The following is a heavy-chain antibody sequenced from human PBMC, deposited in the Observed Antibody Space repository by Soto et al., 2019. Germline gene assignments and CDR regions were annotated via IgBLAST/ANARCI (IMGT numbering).Heavy chain of an antibody. D-gene: IGHD6-13*01. CDR3: ARAPGYSSSWGIFRDY. Sequence: PSETLSLTCAVSGGSISSSNWWSWVRQPPGKGLEWIGEIYHSGSTNYNPSLKSRVTISVDKSKNQFSLKLSSVTAADTAVYYCARAPGYSSSWGIFRDYWGQGTLVTVSS. CDR2: IYHSGST. CDR1: GGSISSSNW. V-gene: IGHV4-4*02. J-gene: IGHJ4*02.